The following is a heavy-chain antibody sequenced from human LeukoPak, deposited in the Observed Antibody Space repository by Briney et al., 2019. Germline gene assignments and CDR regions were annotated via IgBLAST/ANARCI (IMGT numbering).Heavy chain of an antibody. Sequence: GGSLRLSCAASGFSFSSYWMHWVRRAPGKGLVWVARISSDGSSALSADSVRGRFTISRDNADNTLYLQLNSLRAEDTAVYYCARVSFCPRCHFGYWGQGTLVTVSS. V-gene: IGHV3-74*03. J-gene: IGHJ4*02. CDR1: GFSFSSYW. CDR3: ARVSFCPRCHFGY. CDR2: ISSDGSSA. D-gene: IGHD2/OR15-2a*01.